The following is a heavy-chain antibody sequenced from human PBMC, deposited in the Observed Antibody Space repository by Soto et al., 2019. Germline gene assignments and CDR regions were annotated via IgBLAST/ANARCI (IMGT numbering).Heavy chain of an antibody. J-gene: IGHJ5*02. D-gene: IGHD2-2*02. CDR1: GGSISSGDYY. CDR2: IYYSGST. V-gene: IGHV4-30-4*01. CDR3: ARESPHCISTSCYTYNWFDP. Sequence: QVQLQESGPGLVKPSQTLSLTCTVSGGSISSGDYYWSWIRQPPGKGLEWIGYIYYSGSTYYNPSLKSRVTIAVDTSKNQFSLKLSSVTAADTAVYYCARESPHCISTSCYTYNWFDPWGQGTLVTVSS.